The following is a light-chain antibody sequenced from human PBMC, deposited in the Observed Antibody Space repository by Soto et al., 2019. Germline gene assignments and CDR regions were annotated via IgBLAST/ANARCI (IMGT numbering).Light chain of an antibody. V-gene: IGLV2-11*01. Sequence: QSVLTQPRSVSGSPGQSVTISCTGTSSDIGGHISVSWFQQHPGKAPKLMIHDVSKRPSGVPNSFSGSKSGNTASLTISERDAEHEADYNCSSSAGTLYVFGTGTMVTVL. J-gene: IGLJ1*01. CDR2: DVS. CDR1: SSDIGGHIS. CDR3: SSSAGTLYV.